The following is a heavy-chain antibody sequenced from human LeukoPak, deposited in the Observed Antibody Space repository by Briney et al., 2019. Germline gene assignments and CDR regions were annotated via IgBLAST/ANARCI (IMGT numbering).Heavy chain of an antibody. D-gene: IGHD3-16*01. Sequence: PGRSLRLSCAASGFSFSRYAMSWVRQAPGKGLEWVSSITDSGSGTYYADSVKGRFTISRDSSVNTLYLQMNSLRAEDTAVYYCAKRGSLAFDYWGQGTLVTVSS. J-gene: IGHJ4*02. CDR1: GFSFSRYA. CDR2: ITDSGSGT. CDR3: AKRGSLAFDY. V-gene: IGHV3-23*01.